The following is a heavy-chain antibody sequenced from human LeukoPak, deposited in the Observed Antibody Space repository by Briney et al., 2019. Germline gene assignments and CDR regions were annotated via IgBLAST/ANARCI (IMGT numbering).Heavy chain of an antibody. CDR1: GYSFTSYW. CDR3: ARHTRDFVDY. CDR2: IYPSDSDT. Sequence: GGSLKISCKGSGYSFTSYWIGWGRQMPGKGLEWMGIIYPSDSDTRYSPSFQGQVTISAHKSISTAYLQWSSLKASDTAIYYCARHTRDFVDYWGQGPLVTVSS. V-gene: IGHV5-51*01. J-gene: IGHJ4*02. D-gene: IGHD3-3*01.